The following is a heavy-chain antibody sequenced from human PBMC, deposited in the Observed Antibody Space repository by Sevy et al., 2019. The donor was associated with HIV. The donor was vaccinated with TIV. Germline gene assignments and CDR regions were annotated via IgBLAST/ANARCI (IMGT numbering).Heavy chain of an antibody. V-gene: IGHV3-21*01. Sequence: GGSLRLSSAASGFTFNYYTMNWVLQAPGKGLEWVSSIRRSTEYIYYADSVKGRFTISRDNAKKSLYLQMNSLRAEDTALYYCARVRDTSDFPAAFDYWGQGTLVTVSS. J-gene: IGHJ4*02. D-gene: IGHD3-22*01. CDR3: ARVRDTSDFPAAFDY. CDR2: IRRSTEYI. CDR1: GFTFNYYT.